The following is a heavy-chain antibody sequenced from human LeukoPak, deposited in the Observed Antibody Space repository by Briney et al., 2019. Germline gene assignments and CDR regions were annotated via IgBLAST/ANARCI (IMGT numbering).Heavy chain of an antibody. CDR2: ISDSGST. CDR1: GVSPSTHH. CDR3: ARGYDSSAYYPFNY. J-gene: IGHJ4*02. Sequence: SETLSRTCVVSGVSPSTHHCSRIRQSPGRGLEWIGYISDSGSTNYNPSLKSRVTISVDTSKNQFSLMLSSVTAADTAVYYCARGYDSSAYYPFNYWGQGTLVTVSS. D-gene: IGHD3-22*01. V-gene: IGHV4-59*11.